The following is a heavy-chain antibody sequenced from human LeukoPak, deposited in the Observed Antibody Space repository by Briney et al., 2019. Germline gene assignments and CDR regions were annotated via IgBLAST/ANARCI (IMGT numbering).Heavy chain of an antibody. CDR3: AKESKDSGDYEY. CDR1: GFTFDDYA. Sequence: QPGGSLRLSCAASGFTFDDYAMPWVRQAPGKGLEWVSGISWNSGSIGYADSVKGRFTISRDNAKNSLYLQMNSLRAEDTALYYCAKESKDSGDYEYWGQGTLVTVSS. J-gene: IGHJ4*02. D-gene: IGHD4-17*01. CDR2: ISWNSGSI. V-gene: IGHV3-9*01.